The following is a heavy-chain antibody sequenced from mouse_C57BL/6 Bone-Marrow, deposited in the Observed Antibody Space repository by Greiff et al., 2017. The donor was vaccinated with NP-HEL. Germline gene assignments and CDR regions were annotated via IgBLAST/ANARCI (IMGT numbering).Heavy chain of an antibody. D-gene: IGHD2-12*01. CDR1: GFNIKDDY. J-gene: IGHJ4*01. Sequence: EVQLQQSGAELVRPGASVKLSCTASGFNIKDDYMHWVKQRPEQGLEWIGWIDPENGDTEYASKFQGKATITADTSSNTAYLQLSSLTSEDTAVYYCTLYSNDAMDYWGQGTSVTVSS. CDR3: TLYSNDAMDY. CDR2: IDPENGDT. V-gene: IGHV14-4*01.